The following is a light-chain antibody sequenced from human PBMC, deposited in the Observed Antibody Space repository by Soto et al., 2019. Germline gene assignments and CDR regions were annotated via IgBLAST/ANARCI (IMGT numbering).Light chain of an antibody. V-gene: IGKV3-11*01. CDR2: DAS. Sequence: EIVLTQSPATLSLSPGERATLSCRDSQSVSSYLAWYKQKPGQAPRLLIYDASNRATGIPARFSGSGSGTDVTLTLRSLEPEDFAVYYCQQRSNWPPRFTFGPGTKVDIK. J-gene: IGKJ3*01. CDR1: QSVSSY. CDR3: QQRSNWPPRFT.